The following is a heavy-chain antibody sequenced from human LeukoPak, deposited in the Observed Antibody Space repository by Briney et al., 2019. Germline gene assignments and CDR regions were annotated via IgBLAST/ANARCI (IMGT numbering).Heavy chain of an antibody. V-gene: IGHV3-9*01. J-gene: IGHJ4*02. D-gene: IGHD6-13*01. CDR2: ISWNSGSI. CDR1: GFTVSSNY. CDR3: AKDKGLYSSSAKGPFDY. Sequence: SLRLSCAAAGFTVSSNYMSWVRQAPGKGLEWVSGISWNSGSIGYADSVKGRFTISRDNAKNSLYLQMNSLRAEDTALYYCAKDKGLYSSSAKGPFDYWGQGTLVTVSS.